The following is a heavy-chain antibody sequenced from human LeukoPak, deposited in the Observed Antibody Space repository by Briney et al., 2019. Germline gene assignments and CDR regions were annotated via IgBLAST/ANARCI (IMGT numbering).Heavy chain of an antibody. CDR2: IIPIFGTA. CDR3: ARDGGGDTAMGGPHDAFDI. Sequence: GASVKVSCKASGGTFSSYAISWVRQAPGQGLEWMGGIIPIFGTANYAQKFQGRVTITADESTSTAYMELSSLRSEDTAVYYCARDGGGDTAMGGPHDAFDIWGQGTMVTVSS. V-gene: IGHV1-69*13. J-gene: IGHJ3*02. CDR1: GGTFSSYA. D-gene: IGHD5-18*01.